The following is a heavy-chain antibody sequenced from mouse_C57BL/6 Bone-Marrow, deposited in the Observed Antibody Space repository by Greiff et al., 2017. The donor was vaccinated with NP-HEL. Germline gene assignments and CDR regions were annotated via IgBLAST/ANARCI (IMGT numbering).Heavy chain of an antibody. CDR2: INPSNGGT. D-gene: IGHD2-4*01. Sequence: QVQLQQPGTELVKPGASVKLSCKASGYTFTSYWMHWVKQRPGQGLEWIGNINPSNGGTNYNEKFKSKATLTVDKSSSTAYMQLSSLTSEDSAVYYCARVYYDYGRGDWYFDVWGTGTTVTVSS. CDR3: ARVYYDYGRGDWYFDV. J-gene: IGHJ1*03. V-gene: IGHV1-53*01. CDR1: GYTFTSYW.